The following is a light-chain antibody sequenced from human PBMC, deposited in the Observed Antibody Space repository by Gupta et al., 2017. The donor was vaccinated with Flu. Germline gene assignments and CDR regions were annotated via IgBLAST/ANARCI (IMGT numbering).Light chain of an antibody. CDR2: GAS. V-gene: IGKV1-12*01. Sequence: DIQLTQSPPSVSASVGDGVTITCRASQGVGNWLAWYQQKPGQVPRLLIYGASHLQSGVPSRFSGSGSGTHFTLTISGLQPEDFATYYCQQANSFPYTFGQGTRVE. J-gene: IGKJ2*01. CDR3: QQANSFPYT. CDR1: QGVGNW.